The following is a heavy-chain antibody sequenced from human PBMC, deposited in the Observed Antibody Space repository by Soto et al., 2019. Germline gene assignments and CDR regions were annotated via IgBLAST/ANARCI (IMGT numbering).Heavy chain of an antibody. D-gene: IGHD6-25*01. J-gene: IGHJ6*04. CDR2: ISGSIGIT. V-gene: IGHV3-23*01. CDR1: GFTFFNYA. CDR3: AQGSAYDTSQNPSYYYSMAA. Sequence: SLRLSCAASGFTFFNYAIIWVRQAPGEGLEWVSGISGSIGITDYADSVKRRFTISRDNSKNTMYLQMKSLRAKEAAVYYCAQGSAYDTSQNPSYYYSMAAWGKWTTVT.